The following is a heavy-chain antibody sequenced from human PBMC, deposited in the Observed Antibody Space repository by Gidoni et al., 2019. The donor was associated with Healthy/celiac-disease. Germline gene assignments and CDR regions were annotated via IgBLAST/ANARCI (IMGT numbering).Heavy chain of an antibody. V-gene: IGHV4-34*01. CDR2: INHSGST. CDR1: GGSFSGYY. CDR3: ARSSFSAFDI. Sequence: QVQLQQWGAGLLNPSETLSLTCAVYGGSFSGYYWSWIRQPPGKGLEWIGEINHSGSTNYNPSLKSRVTISVDTSKNQFSLKLSSVTAADTAVYYCARSSFSAFDIWGQGTMVTVSS. J-gene: IGHJ3*02.